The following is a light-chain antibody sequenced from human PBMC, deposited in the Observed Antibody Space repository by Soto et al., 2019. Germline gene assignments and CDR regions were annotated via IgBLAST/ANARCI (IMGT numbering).Light chain of an antibody. CDR1: SSNLGSRA. CDR3: AAWDDILNGWV. Sequence: QAVLTQPPSASGTPGQRVTISCSGSSSNLGSRAVSWYQQVPGTAPKLLIYANSQRSSGVPDRFSASKSGTSASLAISGLRSEDETDYYCAAWDDILNGWVFGGGTKLTVL. V-gene: IGLV1-44*01. J-gene: IGLJ3*02. CDR2: ANS.